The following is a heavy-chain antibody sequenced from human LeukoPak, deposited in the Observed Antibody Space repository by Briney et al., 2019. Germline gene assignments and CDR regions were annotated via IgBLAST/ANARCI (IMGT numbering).Heavy chain of an antibody. Sequence: GGSLRLSCAASGFTFSIYEMNWVRQAPGKGLEWVSYISSSGNTMYYADSVKGRFTISRDNAKNTLYLQMNSLRAEDTAVYYCARDLGDYFDYWGQGTLVTVSS. V-gene: IGHV3-48*03. CDR1: GFTFSIYE. CDR2: ISSSGNTM. J-gene: IGHJ4*02. CDR3: ARDLGDYFDY.